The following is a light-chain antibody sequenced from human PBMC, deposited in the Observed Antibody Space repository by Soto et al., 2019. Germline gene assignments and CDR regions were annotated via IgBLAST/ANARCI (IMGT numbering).Light chain of an antibody. J-gene: IGKJ2*01. CDR3: QHRDALYT. Sequence: EIVMTQSPATLSLSPGERATLSCRASESVTNYVAWYQQKPGQAPRLLIYDASTRATGIPARFSGSGSGTDFTLTILSLEHDDVGDYYCQHRDALYTFGEGTKLEIK. CDR1: ESVTNY. V-gene: IGKV3-11*01. CDR2: DAS.